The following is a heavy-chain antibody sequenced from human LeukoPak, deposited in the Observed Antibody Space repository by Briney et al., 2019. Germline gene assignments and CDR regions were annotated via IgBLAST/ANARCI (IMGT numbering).Heavy chain of an antibody. CDR3: ARRTSGYSYGPSDY. CDR1: RFTFSSYA. D-gene: IGHD5-18*01. V-gene: IGHV3-23*01. Sequence: GGSLRLSCAASRFTFSSYAMSWVRQAPGKGLEWVSAISGSGGSTYYADSVKGRFTISRDNSKNTLYLQMNSLRAEDTAVYYCARRTSGYSYGPSDYWGQGTLVTVSS. CDR2: ISGSGGST. J-gene: IGHJ4*02.